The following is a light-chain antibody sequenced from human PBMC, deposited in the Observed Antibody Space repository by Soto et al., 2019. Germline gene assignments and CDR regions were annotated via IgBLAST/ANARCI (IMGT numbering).Light chain of an antibody. Sequence: QSALTQPASVSGSPGQSITITCTGTSSDVGSYNLVSWYQQYPGKAPKLMIYEGSKRPSGVSNRFSGSKSANTASLTIFGLQAEDEADYNCCSYAGRSTWVFGGGTKLTVL. J-gene: IGLJ3*02. CDR2: EGS. CDR1: SSDVGSYNL. V-gene: IGLV2-23*01. CDR3: CSYAGRSTWV.